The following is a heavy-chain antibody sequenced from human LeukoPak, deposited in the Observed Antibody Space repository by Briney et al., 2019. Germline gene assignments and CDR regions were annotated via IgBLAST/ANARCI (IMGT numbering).Heavy chain of an antibody. Sequence: GSSVKVSCKVSGDTLTELSMHWVRHAPVEGLECMGGFDPEDGETIYAQKFQGRVTMTEDTSTDTAYMELSSLRSEDTAVHYCAIWRWELPYFDYWGQGTLVTVSS. CDR1: GDTLTELS. CDR3: AIWRWELPYFDY. CDR2: FDPEDGET. V-gene: IGHV1-24*01. J-gene: IGHJ4*02. D-gene: IGHD1-26*01.